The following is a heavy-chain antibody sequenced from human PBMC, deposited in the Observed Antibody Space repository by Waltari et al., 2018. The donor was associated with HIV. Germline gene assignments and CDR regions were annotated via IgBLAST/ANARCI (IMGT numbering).Heavy chain of an antibody. V-gene: IGHV4-34*01. CDR2: INHSGST. D-gene: IGHD6-13*01. CDR1: GGSFSGYY. Sequence: QVQLQQWGAGLLKPSETLSLTCAVYGGSFSGYYWSWIRQPPGKGLEWIGEINHSGSTNHNPSLKSRVTISVDTSKNQFSLKLSSVTAADTAVYYCARGPIAAAGTWRDYYYGMDVWGQGTTVTVSS. J-gene: IGHJ6*02. CDR3: ARGPIAAAGTWRDYYYGMDV.